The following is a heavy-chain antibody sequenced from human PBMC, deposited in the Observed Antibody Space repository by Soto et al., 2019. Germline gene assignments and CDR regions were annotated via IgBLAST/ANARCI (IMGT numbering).Heavy chain of an antibody. V-gene: IGHV3-21*01. CDR3: ARSRYYDFWSGYPFDP. Sequence: GGSLRLSCAASGFTFSSYSMNWVRQAPGKGLEWVSSISSSSSYIYYADSVKGRFTISRDNAKNSLYLQMNSLRAEDTAVYYCARSRYYDFWSGYPFDPRGQGTLVTVSS. J-gene: IGHJ5*02. D-gene: IGHD3-3*01. CDR1: GFTFSSYS. CDR2: ISSSSSYI.